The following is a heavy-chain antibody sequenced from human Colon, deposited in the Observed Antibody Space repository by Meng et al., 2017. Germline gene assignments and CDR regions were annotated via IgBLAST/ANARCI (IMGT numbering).Heavy chain of an antibody. Sequence: QLQESCPGLVNPSQTLSLTCTLSMCSMNSADYYWNWIRQPPGKGPEWLGYIHSSENTYYTPYLQSRIAMSLDTSKNQLSLRLMSVTDADTAVYYCARNPVIPDARTFDLWGQGALVTVSS. CDR1: MCSMNSADYY. CDR3: ARNPVIPDARTFDL. CDR2: IHSSENT. V-gene: IGHV4-30-4*01. J-gene: IGHJ4*02. D-gene: IGHD2-2*01.